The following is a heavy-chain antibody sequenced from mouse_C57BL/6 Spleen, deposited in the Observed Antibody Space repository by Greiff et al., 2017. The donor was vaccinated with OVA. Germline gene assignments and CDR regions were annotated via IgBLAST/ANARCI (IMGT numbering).Heavy chain of an antibody. D-gene: IGHD1-1*01. CDR1: GFTFSSYA. CDR2: ISDGGSYT. Sequence: EVQRVESGGGLVKPGGSLKLSCAASGFTFSSYAMSWVRQTPEKRLEWVATISDGGSYTYYPDNVKGRFTISRDNAKNNLYLQMSHLKSEDTAMYYCARDYYYGSSFFDYWGQGTTLTVSS. CDR3: ARDYYYGSSFFDY. V-gene: IGHV5-4*01. J-gene: IGHJ2*01.